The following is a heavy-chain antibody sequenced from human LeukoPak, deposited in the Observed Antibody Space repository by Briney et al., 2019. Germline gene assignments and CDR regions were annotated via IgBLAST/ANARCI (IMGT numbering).Heavy chain of an antibody. CDR2: ISSDGSST. CDR3: AIFVEWLS. V-gene: IGHV3-74*01. CDR1: GFTFSSYW. J-gene: IGHJ4*02. D-gene: IGHD3-3*01. Sequence: GGSLRLSCAASGFTFSSYWMHWVRQAPGKGLVWVSRISSDGSSTSYADSVKGRFTISRDNAKNTLYLQMNSLRAEDTAVYYFAIFVEWLSWGQGTLVTVSS.